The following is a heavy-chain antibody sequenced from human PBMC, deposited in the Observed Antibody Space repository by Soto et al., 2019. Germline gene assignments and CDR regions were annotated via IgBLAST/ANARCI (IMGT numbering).Heavy chain of an antibody. CDR3: ARGTYFDY. D-gene: IGHD3-10*01. Sequence: QVQLVQSGAELKKPGASVKVSCKASGYTFTSYGMSWVRQAPGHGLECMGWVSTYNGNTNSAQKRQGKVTMTTDTSTSTAYMELRSLRSDDTAVYYCARGTYFDYWGQGTLVTVSS. CDR1: GYTFTSYG. CDR2: VSTYNGNT. V-gene: IGHV1-18*01. J-gene: IGHJ4*02.